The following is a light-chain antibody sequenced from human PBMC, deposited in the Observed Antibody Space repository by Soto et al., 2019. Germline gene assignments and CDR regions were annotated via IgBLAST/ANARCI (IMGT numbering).Light chain of an antibody. V-gene: IGKV1-8*01. CDR3: QQSYGTPIT. CDR1: QGISSY. CDR2: VAS. J-gene: IGKJ5*01. Sequence: AIRMTQSPSSFSASTGDRVTITCRASQGISSYLAWYQQKPGKAPNLLIYVASILQSEVPSRFSGSGSGTGFTLTITSLQPEDFATYYCQQSYGTPITFGQGTRLEI.